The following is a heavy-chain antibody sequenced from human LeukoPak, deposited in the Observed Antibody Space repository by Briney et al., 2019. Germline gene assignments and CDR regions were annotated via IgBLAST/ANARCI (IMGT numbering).Heavy chain of an antibody. J-gene: IGHJ6*02. D-gene: IGHD3-16*02. V-gene: IGHV3-23*01. Sequence: GGSLRLSCAASGFTFSSYAMSWVRQAPGKGLEWVTAINGGGGSTYYADSVKGRFTISRDNSKNTLYLQMNSLRAEDTAMYYCAKEERVISYFYYGMDVWGQGTTVTVSS. CDR1: GFTFSSYA. CDR2: INGGGGST. CDR3: AKEERVISYFYYGMDV.